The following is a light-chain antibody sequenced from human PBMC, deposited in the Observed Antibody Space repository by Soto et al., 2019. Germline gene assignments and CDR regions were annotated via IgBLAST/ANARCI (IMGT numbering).Light chain of an antibody. CDR2: EVS. J-gene: IGLJ1*01. CDR3: SSYTSSSTLYV. CDR1: SSDVGGYNY. V-gene: IGLV2-14*01. Sequence: QSALTQPACVSGSPGQSITISCTGTSSDVGGYNYVSWYQQHPGKAPKLMIYEVSNRPSGVSNRFSGSKSGNTASLTISGLQAEDEADYYCSSYTSSSTLYVFGTGTKVTVL.